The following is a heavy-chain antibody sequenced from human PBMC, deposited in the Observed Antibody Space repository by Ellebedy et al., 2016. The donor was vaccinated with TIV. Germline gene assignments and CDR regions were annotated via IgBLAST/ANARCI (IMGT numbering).Heavy chain of an antibody. D-gene: IGHD6-13*01. J-gene: IGHJ4*02. CDR2: ISSRGRTL. CDR1: GFTFTTYE. Sequence: GESLKISCAASGFTFTTYEMSWVRQAPGKGLEWISYISSRGRTLQYADSVKGRFTIPRDNAKNSLYLQMNNLRAEDTAVYYCARDNGNDQNPHLVYWGQGTPVTVSS. CDR3: ARDNGNDQNPHLVY. V-gene: IGHV3-48*03.